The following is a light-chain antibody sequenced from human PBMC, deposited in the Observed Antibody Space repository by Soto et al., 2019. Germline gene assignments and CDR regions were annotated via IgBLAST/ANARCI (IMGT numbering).Light chain of an antibody. J-gene: IGLJ1*01. Sequence: QSVLTQPASVSGSPGQSIAISCTGTSSDVGAYNYVSCYQQYPDQAPKLMIYDVTSRPLGVSDSFSGSKSGNTAYLTISGLQAEDEADYYCSSYTTSNTDVFGAGTQVTVL. CDR3: SSYTTSNTDV. CDR1: SSDVGAYNY. CDR2: DVT. V-gene: IGLV2-14*03.